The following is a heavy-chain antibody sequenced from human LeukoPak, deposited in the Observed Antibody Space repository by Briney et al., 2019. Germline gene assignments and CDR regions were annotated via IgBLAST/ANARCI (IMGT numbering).Heavy chain of an antibody. CDR2: ISAYNGNT. D-gene: IGHD6-6*01. Sequence: VASVKVSCKASGYTFTSYGISWVRQAPGQGLEWMGWISAYNGNTNYAQKLQGRVTMTTDTSTSTAYMELRSLRSDDTAVYYCARDFSGIAARPVPQRYWGQGTLVTVSS. V-gene: IGHV1-18*01. J-gene: IGHJ4*02. CDR3: ARDFSGIAARPVPQRY. CDR1: GYTFTSYG.